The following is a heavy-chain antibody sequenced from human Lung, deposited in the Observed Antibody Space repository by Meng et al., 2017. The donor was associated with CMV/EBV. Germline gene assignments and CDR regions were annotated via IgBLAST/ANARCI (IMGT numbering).Heavy chain of an antibody. CDR1: RFTFSSFS. J-gene: IGHJ4*02. CDR2: ISSSSSYI. D-gene: IGHD3-10*01. Sequence: ESXKTSRSASRFTFSSFSMNWVRQAPGKGLEWVSSISSSSSYIYYADSVKGRFTISRDNAKSSLYLQMNRLRAEDTAVYYCAREGYYYDSGNYYYYFDHWGQGTXVTVSS. V-gene: IGHV3-21*01. CDR3: AREGYYYDSGNYYYYFDH.